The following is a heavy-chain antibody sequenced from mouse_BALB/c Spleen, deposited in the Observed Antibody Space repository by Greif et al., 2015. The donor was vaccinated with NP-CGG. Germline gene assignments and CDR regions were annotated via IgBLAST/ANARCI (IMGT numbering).Heavy chain of an antibody. CDR3: ARSGYYGSSHY. CDR1: GYTFSSYW. D-gene: IGHD1-1*01. V-gene: IGHV1-9*01. J-gene: IGHJ2*01. Sequence: VKLQESGAELMKPGASVKISCKATGYTFSSYWLEWVKQRPGHGLEWIGEILPGSGSTNYNEKFKGKATFTADTSSNTAYTQLSSLTSEDSAVYYCARSGYYGSSHYWGQGTTLTVSS. CDR2: ILPGSGST.